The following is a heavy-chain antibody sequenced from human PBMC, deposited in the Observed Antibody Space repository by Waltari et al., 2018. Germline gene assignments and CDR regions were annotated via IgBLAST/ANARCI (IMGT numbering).Heavy chain of an antibody. J-gene: IGHJ4*02. CDR1: GFTVSSNY. CDR3: ARDKTAAAGYFDY. CDR2: IYSGGST. Sequence: EVQLVESGGGLIQPGGSLRLSCAASGFTVSSNYMSWVRQAPGKGLEWVSVIYSGGSTYYADSVKGRFTISRDKSKNTLYLQMNSLRAEDTAVYYCARDKTAAAGYFDYWGQGTLVTVSS. D-gene: IGHD6-13*01. V-gene: IGHV3-53*01.